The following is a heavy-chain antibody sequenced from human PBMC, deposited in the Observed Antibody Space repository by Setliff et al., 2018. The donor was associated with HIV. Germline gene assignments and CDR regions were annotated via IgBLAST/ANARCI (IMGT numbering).Heavy chain of an antibody. V-gene: IGHV4-34*01. J-gene: IGHJ6*02. Sequence: PSETLSLTCAVYGGSFSGYYWSWIRQPPGKGLEWIGEINHSGSTNYNPSLKSRVTISVDTSKDQFSLKLSSVTAADTAVYYCARGPYCGGDCYSSYYYGMDVWGQGTTVTAP. CDR3: ARGPYCGGDCYSSYYYGMDV. CDR1: GGSFSGYY. D-gene: IGHD2-21*02. CDR2: INHSGST.